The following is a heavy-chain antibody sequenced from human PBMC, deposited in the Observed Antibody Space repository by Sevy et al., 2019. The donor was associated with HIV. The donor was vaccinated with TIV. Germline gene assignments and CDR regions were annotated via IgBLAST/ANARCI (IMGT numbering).Heavy chain of an antibody. Sequence: SETLSLTCTVSGGSITSDYWSWIRQPPGKGLEWIGYMFYSGSTNYSPSLKSRVTISVDTSKSQFSLKLSSVTAADTALYYCAGGYTQTPAFDYWGQGTLVTVSS. CDR1: GGSITSDY. J-gene: IGHJ4*02. CDR3: AGGYTQTPAFDY. D-gene: IGHD1-26*01. CDR2: MFYSGST. V-gene: IGHV4-59*01.